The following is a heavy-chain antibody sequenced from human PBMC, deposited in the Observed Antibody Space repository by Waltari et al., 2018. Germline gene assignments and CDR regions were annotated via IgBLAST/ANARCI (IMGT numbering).Heavy chain of an antibody. D-gene: IGHD3-3*01. J-gene: IGHJ4*02. V-gene: IGHV1-2*06. Sequence: QVQLVQSGAEVKKPGASVKVSCKASGYTFNGYYMTWALRAPGQGLEWMGRSNPNSGGTNYAQKFQGRVTMTRDTSISTAYMELSRLRSDDTAVYYCASYDFWSGYSGDYWGQGTLVTVSS. CDR3: ASYDFWSGYSGDY. CDR1: GYTFNGYY. CDR2: SNPNSGGT.